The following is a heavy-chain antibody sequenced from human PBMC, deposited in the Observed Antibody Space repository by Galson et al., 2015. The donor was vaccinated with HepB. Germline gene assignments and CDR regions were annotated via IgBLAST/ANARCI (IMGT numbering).Heavy chain of an antibody. CDR2: IWYDGSNK. CDR3: ARDVYSSSSYPLDY. Sequence: SLRLSCAASGFTFSSYGMHWVRQAPGKGLEWVAVIWYDGSNKYYADSVKGRFTISRDNSKNTLYLQMNSLRAEDTAVYYCARDVYSSSSYPLDYWGQGTLVTVSS. V-gene: IGHV3-33*01. CDR1: GFTFSSYG. J-gene: IGHJ4*02. D-gene: IGHD6-6*01.